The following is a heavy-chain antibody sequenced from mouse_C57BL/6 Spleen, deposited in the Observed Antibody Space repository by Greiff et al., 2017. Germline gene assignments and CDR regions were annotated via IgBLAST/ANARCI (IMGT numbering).Heavy chain of an antibody. J-gene: IGHJ4*01. V-gene: IGHV1-76*01. Sequence: QVQLKESGAELVRPGASVTLSCKASGYTFTDYYINWVKQRPGQGLEWIARIYPGSGNTYYNEKFKGKATLTAEKSSSTAYMQLSSLTSEDSAVYFCARGMVTTWAMDYWGQGTSVTVSS. D-gene: IGHD2-2*01. CDR1: GYTFTDYY. CDR2: IYPGSGNT. CDR3: ARGMVTTWAMDY.